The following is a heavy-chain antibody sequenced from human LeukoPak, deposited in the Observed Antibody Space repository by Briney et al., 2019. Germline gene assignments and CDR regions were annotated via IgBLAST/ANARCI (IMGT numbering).Heavy chain of an antibody. V-gene: IGHV3-23*01. Sequence: GGSLRLSCAASGFTFSSYAMHWVRQAPGKGLEWVSAISGSGGSTYYADSVKGRFTISRDNSKNTLYLQMNSLRAEDTAVYYCAKSNIVVVPAAMFLGGQGTLVTVSS. CDR2: ISGSGGST. J-gene: IGHJ4*02. CDR3: AKSNIVVVPAAMFL. D-gene: IGHD2-2*01. CDR1: GFTFSSYA.